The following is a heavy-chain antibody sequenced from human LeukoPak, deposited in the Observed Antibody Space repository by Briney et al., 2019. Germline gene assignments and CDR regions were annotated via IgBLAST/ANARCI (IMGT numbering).Heavy chain of an antibody. D-gene: IGHD3-22*01. CDR2: ISSSSSYI. J-gene: IGHJ4*02. Sequence: GGSLRLSCAASGFTFSSYSMNWVRQAPGKGLEWVSSISSSSSYIYYADSVKGRFTISRDNAKNSLYLQMNSLRAEDTAVYYCARDHPLTGYYDSSGLSDYWGQGTLVTVSS. CDR3: ARDHPLTGYYDSSGLSDY. CDR1: GFTFSSYS. V-gene: IGHV3-21*04.